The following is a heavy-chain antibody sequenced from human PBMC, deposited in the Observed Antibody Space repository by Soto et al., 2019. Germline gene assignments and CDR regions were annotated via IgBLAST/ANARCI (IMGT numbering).Heavy chain of an antibody. CDR3: ARDVIFGVVYYYGMDV. CDR2: ISYDGSNK. D-gene: IGHD3-3*01. CDR1: GFTFSSYA. Sequence: GGSLRLSCAASGFTFSSYAMHWVRQAPGKGLEWVAVISYDGSNKYYADSVKGRFTISRDNSKNTLYLQMNSLRAEDTAVYYCARDVIFGVVYYYGMDVWGQGTLVTVSS. J-gene: IGHJ6*02. V-gene: IGHV3-30-3*01.